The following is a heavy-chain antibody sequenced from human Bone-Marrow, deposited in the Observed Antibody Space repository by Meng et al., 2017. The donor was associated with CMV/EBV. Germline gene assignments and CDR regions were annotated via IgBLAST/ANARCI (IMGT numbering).Heavy chain of an antibody. V-gene: IGHV3-23*01. CDR2: ISGSGNNT. Sequence: ETLSLTCAASGFTFSSYAMSWVRQAPGKGLEWVSAISGSGNNTYYGDSVKGRFTISRDNSKNTLYLQMSSLRVDDTAVYYCASWQGWGQGTLVTVSS. J-gene: IGHJ4*02. CDR1: GFTFSSYA. CDR3: ASWQG.